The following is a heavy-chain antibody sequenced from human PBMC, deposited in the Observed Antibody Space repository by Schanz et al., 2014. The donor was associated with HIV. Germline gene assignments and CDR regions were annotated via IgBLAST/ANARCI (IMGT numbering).Heavy chain of an antibody. D-gene: IGHD3-22*01. CDR3: ARDSTDYYDSSGYQY. CDR2: IIPIFGTA. Sequence: VQLVQSGAEVKEPGASVKVSCKASAYSFSGYYIHWVRQAPGQGLEWMGGIIPIFGTANYAQKFQGRVTMTTDTSTSTAYMELRSLRSDDTAVYYCARDSTDYYDSSGYQYWGQGTLVTVSS. V-gene: IGHV1-69*06. J-gene: IGHJ4*02. CDR1: AYSFSGYY.